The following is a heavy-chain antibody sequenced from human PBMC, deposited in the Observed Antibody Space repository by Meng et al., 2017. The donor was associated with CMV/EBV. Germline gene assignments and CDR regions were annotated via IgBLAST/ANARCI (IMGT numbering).Heavy chain of an antibody. V-gene: IGHV2-5*02. CDR1: GFSLSTSGVV. CDR2: IYWDDDK. D-gene: IGHD6-13*01. CDR3: AHRGRIAAAGTDWFDP. J-gene: IGHJ5*02. Sequence: YGPPLVIPPKPLTLTCTLSGFSLSTSGVVVRWVRQPPGKALEWLALIYWDDDKRYSPSLKSRLTITKDTSKNQVVLTMTNMDPVDTATYYCAHRGRIAAAGTDWFDPWGQGTLVTVSS.